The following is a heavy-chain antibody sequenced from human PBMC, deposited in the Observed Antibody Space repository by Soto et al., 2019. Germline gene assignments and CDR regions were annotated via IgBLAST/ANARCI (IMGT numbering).Heavy chain of an antibody. CDR1: GFTFSSYG. CDR3: ARAPYYDYVWGSYRYTDEAGPLDY. J-gene: IGHJ4*02. V-gene: IGHV3-33*01. Sequence: GGSLRLSCAASGFTFSSYGMHWVRQAPGKGLEWVAVIWYDGSNKYYADSVKGRFTISRDNSKNTLYLQMNSLRAEDTAVYYCARAPYYDYVWGSYRYTDEAGPLDYWGQGTLVTVSS. D-gene: IGHD3-16*02. CDR2: IWYDGSNK.